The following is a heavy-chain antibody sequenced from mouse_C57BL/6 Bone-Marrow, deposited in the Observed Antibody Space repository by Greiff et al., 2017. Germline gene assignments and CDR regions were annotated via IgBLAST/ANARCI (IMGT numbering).Heavy chain of an antibody. D-gene: IGHD1-1*01. CDR2: ISDGGSYT. V-gene: IGHV5-4*03. Sequence: EVKLMASGGGLVKPGGSLKLSCAASGFTFSSYAMSWVRQTPEKRLAWVATISDGGSYTYYPDNVKGRFTLSRDNAKNHLYLQMSHLKSESTAMYYCAIYLGDYSGGGWAMDYWGQGTSVTVSS. CDR1: GFTFSSYA. J-gene: IGHJ4*01. CDR3: AIYLGDYSGGGWAMDY.